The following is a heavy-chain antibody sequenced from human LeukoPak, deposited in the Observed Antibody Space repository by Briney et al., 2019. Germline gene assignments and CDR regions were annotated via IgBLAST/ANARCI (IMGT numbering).Heavy chain of an antibody. CDR3: AREGQDLDH. D-gene: IGHD2-15*01. CDR1: GFTFSSYA. CDR2: ISYDGSIK. J-gene: IGHJ4*02. Sequence: GGSLRLSCAASGFTFSSYAMHWVRQAPGKGLEWVAVISYDGSIKYYADSVKGRFTISRDNSKNTLYLQMNSLRSDTAVYYCAREGQDLDHWGQGTLVSVST. V-gene: IGHV3-30-3*01.